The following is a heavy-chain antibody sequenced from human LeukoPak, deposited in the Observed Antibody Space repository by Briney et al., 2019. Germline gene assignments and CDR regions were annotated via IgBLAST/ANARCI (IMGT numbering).Heavy chain of an antibody. CDR2: ISSSSSTI. CDR3: ARGAREGSGSYYLYYFDY. CDR1: GFTFSSYS. Sequence: GGSLRLSCAASGFTFSSYSMNWVRQAPGKGLEWVSYISSSSSTIYYADSVKGRFTISRDNAKNSLYLQMNSLRAEDTAVYYCARGAREGSGSYYLYYFDYWGQGTLVTVSS. D-gene: IGHD3-10*01. J-gene: IGHJ4*02. V-gene: IGHV3-48*04.